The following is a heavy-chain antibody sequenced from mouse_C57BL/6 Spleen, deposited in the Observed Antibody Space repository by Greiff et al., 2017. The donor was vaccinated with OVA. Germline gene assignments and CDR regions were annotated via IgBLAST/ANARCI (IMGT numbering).Heavy chain of an antibody. D-gene: IGHD3-2*02. V-gene: IGHV1-52*01. CDR1: GYTFTSYW. Sequence: QVQLQQSGAELVRPGSSVKLSCKASGYTFTSYWMHWVKQRPIQGLEWIGNIDPSDSETHYNQKFKDKATLTVDKSSSTAYMQLSSLTSEDSAVYYCARYSSGHGSYWGQGTLVTVSA. CDR2: IDPSDSET. CDR3: ARYSSGHGSY. J-gene: IGHJ3*01.